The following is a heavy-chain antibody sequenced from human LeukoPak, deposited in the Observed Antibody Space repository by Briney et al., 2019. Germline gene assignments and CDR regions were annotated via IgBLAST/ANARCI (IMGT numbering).Heavy chain of an antibody. V-gene: IGHV4-30-4*01. J-gene: IGHJ5*02. CDR3: ARDSASGIAAAGINWFDP. CDR2: IYYSGST. CDR1: GGSISSGDYY. Sequence: SETLSLTCTVSGGSISSGDYYWSWIRQPPGKGLEWIGYIYYSGSTYYNPSLKSRVTISVDTSKNQFSLKLSSVTAADTAVYYCARDSASGIAAAGINWFDPWGQGTLVTVSS. D-gene: IGHD6-13*01.